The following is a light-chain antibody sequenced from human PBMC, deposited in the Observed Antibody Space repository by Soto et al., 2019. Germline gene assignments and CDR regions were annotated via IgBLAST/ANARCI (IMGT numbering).Light chain of an antibody. CDR3: QQYNNWPPIT. V-gene: IGKV3-15*01. J-gene: IGKJ5*01. CDR1: QSVSSSY. CDR2: GAS. Sequence: EIVLTQSPGTLSLSPGERATLSCRASQSVSSSYLVWHQQKPGQAPRLLIYGASTRATGIPARFSGSGSGTEFTLTISSLQSEDFAVYYCQQYNNWPPITFGQGTRLEIK.